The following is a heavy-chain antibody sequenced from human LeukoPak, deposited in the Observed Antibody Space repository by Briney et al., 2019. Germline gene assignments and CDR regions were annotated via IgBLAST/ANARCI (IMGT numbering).Heavy chain of an antibody. V-gene: IGHV4-59*08. D-gene: IGHD1-14*01. Sequence: SETLSLTCSVSGVSISSYFWSWIRQPPGKGLEWIGHIYYSVSTDYNPSLKSRVLISQDTSKNQFFLSLSSVTAADTAVYYCATHSPGGYDPLIDAFDIWGQGTMVTVSS. CDR3: ATHSPGGYDPLIDAFDI. CDR2: IYYSVST. J-gene: IGHJ3*02. CDR1: GVSISSYF.